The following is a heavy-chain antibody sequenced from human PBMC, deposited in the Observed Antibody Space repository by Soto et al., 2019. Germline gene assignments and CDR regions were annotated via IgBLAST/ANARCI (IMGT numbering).Heavy chain of an antibody. CDR3: ARDGHGYNYWYFDL. CDR2: IIPIYGTA. D-gene: IGHD5-12*01. CDR1: GDTFNKYT. J-gene: IGHJ2*01. Sequence: QVQLVQSGAEVREPGSSVKVSCKVSGDTFNKYTINWVRQAPAQGLEWMAGIIPIYGTANYALKFHDRIKVPADESTATAYMELNSLTSEDTAIYYCARDGHGYNYWYFDLWGRGTLITVSS. V-gene: IGHV1-69*01.